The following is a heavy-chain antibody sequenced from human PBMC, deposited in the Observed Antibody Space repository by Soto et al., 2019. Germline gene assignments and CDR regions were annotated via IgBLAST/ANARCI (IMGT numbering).Heavy chain of an antibody. CDR2: IYYSGST. J-gene: IGHJ4*02. CDR1: GGSISSGDYY. CDR3: ARVPFYDSSGRSYYFDY. V-gene: IGHV4-30-4*01. D-gene: IGHD3-22*01. Sequence: QVQLQESGPGLVKPSQTLSLTCTVSGGSISSGDYYWSWIRQPPGKGLECIGYIYYSGSTYYNPSLKSRVTISVDTSKNQFSLKLSSVTAADTAVYYCARVPFYDSSGRSYYFDYWGQVTLVTVSS.